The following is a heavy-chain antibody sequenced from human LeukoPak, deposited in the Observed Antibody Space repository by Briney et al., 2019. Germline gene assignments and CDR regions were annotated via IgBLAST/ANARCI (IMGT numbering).Heavy chain of an antibody. CDR3: ARVYSSGRKDY. D-gene: IGHD6-19*01. CDR1: GFTFTSYT. J-gene: IGHJ4*02. Sequence: GGSLRLSCAASGFTFTSYTMNWVRQAPGKGLEWVSSISSSSSYIYYADSVKGRFTISRDNAKNSLYLQMNSLRAEDTAVYYCARVYSSGRKDYWGQGTLVTVSS. V-gene: IGHV3-21*01. CDR2: ISSSSSYI.